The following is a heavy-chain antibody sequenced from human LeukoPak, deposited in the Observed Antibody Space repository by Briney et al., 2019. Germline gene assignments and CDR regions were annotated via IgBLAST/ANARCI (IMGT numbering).Heavy chain of an antibody. V-gene: IGHV4-34*01. Sequence: PSETLSLTCAVYGGSFSGCYWSWLRQPPGKGLEWIGEINHSGSTYDNPSLKSRVTISVDTSKNQFSLKLSSVTAADTAVYYCARHAPPWAAGPYNWFDPWGQGTLVTVSS. CDR2: INHSGST. D-gene: IGHD6-25*01. CDR1: GGSFSGCY. J-gene: IGHJ5*02. CDR3: ARHAPPWAAGPYNWFDP.